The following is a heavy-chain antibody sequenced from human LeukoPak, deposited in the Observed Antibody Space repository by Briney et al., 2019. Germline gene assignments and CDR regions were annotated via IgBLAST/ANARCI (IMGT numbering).Heavy chain of an antibody. CDR3: ARGGYYDFWSGYWPDY. J-gene: IGHJ4*02. CDR1: GFTFSNYE. CDR2: ISSSGRST. V-gene: IGHV3-48*03. Sequence: GALRLSCAASGFTFSNYEMNWVRQAPGKGLEWVSYISSSGRSTYYADSVKGRFTISRDNAKNSLYLQMNSLRAEDTALYYCARGGYYDFWSGYWPDYWGQGTLVTVSS. D-gene: IGHD3-3*01.